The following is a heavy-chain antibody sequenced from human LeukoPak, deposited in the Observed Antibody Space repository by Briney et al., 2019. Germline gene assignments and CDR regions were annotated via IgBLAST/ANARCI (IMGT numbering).Heavy chain of an antibody. J-gene: IGHJ6*03. Sequence: SENLSLNCTGSAGSISCHYWSWIRQPQRKGLEWFGYIYYSGSTNYNPSLKSRVTISVDTSKNQFSLKLSPVAASDTAVYYCARAGSGYYYYMDVWVKGTTVTVSS. CDR3: ARAGSGYYYYMDV. CDR1: AGSISCHY. D-gene: IGHD3-10*01. CDR2: IYYSGST. V-gene: IGHV4-59*11.